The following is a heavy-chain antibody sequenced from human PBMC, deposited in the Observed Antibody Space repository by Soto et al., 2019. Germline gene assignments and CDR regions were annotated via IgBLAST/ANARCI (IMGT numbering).Heavy chain of an antibody. D-gene: IGHD3-22*01. CDR2: IDPSDSYT. CDR3: ARHRPGDSSGYSAFVI. Sequence: PGESLKISCKGSGYSFTSYWISWVRQMPGKGLEWMGRIDPSDSYTNYSPSFQGHVTISADKSISTAYLQWSSLKASDTAMYYCARHRPGDSSGYSAFVIWGKGTMVTVAS. CDR1: GYSFTSYW. J-gene: IGHJ3*02. V-gene: IGHV5-10-1*01.